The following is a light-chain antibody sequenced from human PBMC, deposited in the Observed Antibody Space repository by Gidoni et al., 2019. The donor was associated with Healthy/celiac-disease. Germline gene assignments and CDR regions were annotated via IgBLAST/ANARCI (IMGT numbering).Light chain of an antibody. Sequence: EIVLPHPPGTLSLSPGERATLSCRASQSVSSSYLPWYQQKPGQAPRLLIPGACRRAPVIPDRFSGSGSGTDFTLTSSRLEPEDVAVYYCQQYGSSPALTFGGGTKVEIK. J-gene: IGKJ4*01. CDR3: QQYGSSPALT. V-gene: IGKV3-20*01. CDR2: GAC. CDR1: QSVSSSY.